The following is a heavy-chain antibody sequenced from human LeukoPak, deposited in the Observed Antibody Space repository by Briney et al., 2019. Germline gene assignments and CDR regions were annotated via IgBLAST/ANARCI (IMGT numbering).Heavy chain of an antibody. CDR3: ARDADWGLYFDY. D-gene: IGHD7-27*01. CDR2: ISSSSSYT. Sequence: GGSLRLSCAPSGLTFSDYYMSWIRQAPGKGLEWVSYISSSSSYTNYADSVKGRFTISRDNAKNSLYLQMNSLRAEDTAVYYCARDADWGLYFDYWGQGTLVTVSS. CDR1: GLTFSDYY. V-gene: IGHV3-11*05. J-gene: IGHJ4*02.